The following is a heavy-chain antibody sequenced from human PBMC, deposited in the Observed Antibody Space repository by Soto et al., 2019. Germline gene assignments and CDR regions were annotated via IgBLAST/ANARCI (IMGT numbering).Heavy chain of an antibody. J-gene: IGHJ4*02. V-gene: IGHV4-34*01. Sequence: PSETLSLTCAVYGGSFSGYYWSWIRQPPGKGLEWIGEIDHSGSTNYNPSLKSRVTISVDTSKNQFSLKLSSVTAADTAVYYCAREGANSSGYLLYFDYWGQGTLVTVSS. CDR1: GGSFSGYY. CDR2: IDHSGST. CDR3: AREGANSSGYLLYFDY. D-gene: IGHD3-22*01.